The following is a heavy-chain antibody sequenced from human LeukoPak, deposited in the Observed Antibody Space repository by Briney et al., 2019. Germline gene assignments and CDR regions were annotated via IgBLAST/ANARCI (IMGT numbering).Heavy chain of an antibody. CDR1: GGSISSYY. D-gene: IGHD3-3*01. V-gene: IGHV4-59*01. CDR3: ARGRGLFGVVIPRDYYFDY. CDR2: IYYSGST. J-gene: IGHJ4*02. Sequence: LETLSLTCTVSGGSISSYYWSWIRQPPGKRLEWIGYIYYSGSTNYNPSLKSRVTISVDTSKKQFSLKLSSVTAADTAVYYCARGRGLFGVVIPRDYYFDYWGQGTLVTVSS.